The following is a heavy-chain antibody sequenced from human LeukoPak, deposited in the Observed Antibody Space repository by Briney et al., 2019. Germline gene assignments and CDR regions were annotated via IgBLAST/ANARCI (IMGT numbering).Heavy chain of an antibody. CDR3: ARVWYGGKSGPDY. CDR1: GYSISSGYN. CDR2: ISHSGST. V-gene: IGHV4-38-2*02. D-gene: IGHD1-26*01. Sequence: PSETLSLTCTDSGYSISSGYNWGWIRQPPGKGLEWIGYISHSGSTYYNPSLKNRLTISLDTSKNQFSLRLSSVTAADTAVYYCARVWYGGKSGPDYWGQGTLVTVSS. J-gene: IGHJ4*02.